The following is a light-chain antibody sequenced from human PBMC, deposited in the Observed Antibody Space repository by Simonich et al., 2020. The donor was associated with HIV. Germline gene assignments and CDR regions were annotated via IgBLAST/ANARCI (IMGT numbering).Light chain of an antibody. CDR2: WAS. V-gene: IGKV4-1*01. J-gene: IGKJ1*01. CDR1: QSVLYSSNNKNY. Sequence: DIVMTQSPDSLAVSLGERATINCKSSQSVLYSSNNKNYLAWSQKKPGQPPKLLIDWASTRESGVPDRFSGSGSGTDFTLTISSLQAEDVAVYYCQQYYSIPWTFGQGTKVEIK. CDR3: QQYYSIPWT.